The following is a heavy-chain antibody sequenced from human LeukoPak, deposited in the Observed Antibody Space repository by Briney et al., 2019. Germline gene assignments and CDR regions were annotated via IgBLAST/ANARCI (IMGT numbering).Heavy chain of an antibody. J-gene: IGHJ6*02. D-gene: IGHD1-26*01. Sequence: SETLSLTCTVSGGSISSYYWSWIRQPPGKGLEWIGYIYYSGSTNYNPSLKSRVTISVDTSKNQFSLKLSSVTAADTAVYYRARVVSGGSYYYYYGMDVWGQGTTVTVSS. CDR1: GGSISSYY. V-gene: IGHV4-59*01. CDR2: IYYSGST. CDR3: ARVVSGGSYYYYYGMDV.